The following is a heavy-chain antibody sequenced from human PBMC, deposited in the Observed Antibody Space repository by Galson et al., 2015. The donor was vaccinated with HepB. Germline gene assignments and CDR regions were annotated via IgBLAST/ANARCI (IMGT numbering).Heavy chain of an antibody. CDR3: AREGGIVVVPAATDYYYGMDV. CDR2: IIPIFGIA. CDR1: GGTFSSYA. J-gene: IGHJ6*02. V-gene: IGHV1-69*13. Sequence: SVKVSCKASGGTFSSYAISWVRQAPGQGLEWMGGIIPIFGIANYAQKFQGRVTITADESTSAAYMELSSLRSEDTAVYYCAREGGIVVVPAATDYYYGMDVWGQGTTVTVSS. D-gene: IGHD2-2*01.